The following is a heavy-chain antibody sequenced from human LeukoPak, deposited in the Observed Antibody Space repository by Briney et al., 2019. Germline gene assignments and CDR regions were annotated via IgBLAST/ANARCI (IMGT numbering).Heavy chain of an antibody. V-gene: IGHV4-59*01. D-gene: IGHD5-24*01. CDR1: GGSISSYY. Sequence: SETLSLTCTVSGGSISSYYWSWIRQPPGKGLEWIGYTYYSGSTNYNPSLKSRVTISVDTSKNQFSLKLSSVTAADTAVYYCASLRDGYTRYDYWGQGTLVTVSS. CDR2: TYYSGST. J-gene: IGHJ4*02. CDR3: ASLRDGYTRYDY.